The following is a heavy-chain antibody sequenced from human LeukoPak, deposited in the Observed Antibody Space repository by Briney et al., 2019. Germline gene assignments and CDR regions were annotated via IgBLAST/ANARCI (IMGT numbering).Heavy chain of an antibody. CDR1: GSSISTSTYY. J-gene: IGHJ4*02. CDR3: ARVGYCSSTSCYTSYYFDY. Sequence: SETLSLTCTVSGSSISTSTYYWGWIRQPPGKGLEWIGSIYYSGTTYDNPSLKSRVSISVDRSKNQFSLKLSSVTAADTAVYYCARVGYCSSTSCYTSYYFDYWGQGTLVTVSS. CDR2: IYYSGTT. D-gene: IGHD2-2*02. V-gene: IGHV4-39*07.